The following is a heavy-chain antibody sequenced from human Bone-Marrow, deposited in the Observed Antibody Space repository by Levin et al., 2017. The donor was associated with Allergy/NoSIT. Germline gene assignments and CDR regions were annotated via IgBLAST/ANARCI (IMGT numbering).Heavy chain of an antibody. CDR1: GDSINKGGYY. Sequence: SCTVSGDSINKGGYYWSWIRQHPGQGLEWIGYIFYTGTTYYNSSLKSRVSISLDTSKKQFSLSLTSVTAADTATYYCARANMVTVPSWFDPWGQGTLVTVSS. V-gene: IGHV4-31*03. J-gene: IGHJ5*01. D-gene: IGHD2-21*02. CDR2: IFYTGTT. CDR3: ARANMVTVPSWFDP.